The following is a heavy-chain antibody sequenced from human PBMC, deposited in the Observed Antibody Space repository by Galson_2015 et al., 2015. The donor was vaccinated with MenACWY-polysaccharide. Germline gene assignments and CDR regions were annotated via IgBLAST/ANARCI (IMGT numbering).Heavy chain of an antibody. Sequence: SLRLSCAASGFDFTRYSMNWVRQAPGKGLEWLSYITGSSETMYYADSVKGRFTISRDNAQKSLVLQLRSLTVEDTAVYYCARERATVIADSNGMDVWGQGTAVTVSS. CDR2: ITGSSETM. CDR1: GFDFTRYS. D-gene: IGHD2-21*01. CDR3: ARERATVIADSNGMDV. J-gene: IGHJ6*02. V-gene: IGHV3-48*01.